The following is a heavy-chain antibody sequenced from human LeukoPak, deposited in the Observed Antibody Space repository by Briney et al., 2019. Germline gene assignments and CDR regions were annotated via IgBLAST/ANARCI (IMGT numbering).Heavy chain of an antibody. CDR2: INAGNGNT. D-gene: IGHD5-18*01. CDR3: ARTTAMVTIFDY. Sequence: ASVKVSCTASGYTFTTYAMHWVRQAPGQRLEWMGWINAGNGNTKYSQKFQGRVTITRDTSASTAYMELSSLRSEDTAVYYCARTTAMVTIFDYWGQGTLVTVSS. J-gene: IGHJ4*02. V-gene: IGHV1-3*01. CDR1: GYTFTTYA.